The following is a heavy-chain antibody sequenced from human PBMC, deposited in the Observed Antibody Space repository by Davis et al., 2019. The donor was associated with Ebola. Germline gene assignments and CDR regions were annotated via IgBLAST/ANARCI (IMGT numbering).Heavy chain of an antibody. CDR1: GFTFSSYA. CDR2: ISGSGGST. CDR3: AKDTHNTYYNYCDS. Sequence: PGGSLRLSCAAPGFTFSSYAMSWVRQAPGKGLEWVSAISGSGGSTYYADSVKGRFTISRDNSKNTLYLQMSSLRAEDTAVYYCAKDTHNTYYNYCDSWGQGTLVTVSS. V-gene: IGHV3-23*01. D-gene: IGHD3-22*01. J-gene: IGHJ4*02.